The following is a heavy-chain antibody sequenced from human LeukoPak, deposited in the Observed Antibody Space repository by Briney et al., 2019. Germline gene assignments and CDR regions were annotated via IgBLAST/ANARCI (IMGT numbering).Heavy chain of an antibody. CDR2: IYSGGST. V-gene: IGHV3-53*01. CDR1: GFTVSSNY. Sequence: GGSLRLSCAASGFTVSSNYMSWVRQAPGKGLEWVSVIYSGGSTYYADSVKGRFTISRDNAKNSLYLQMNSLRAEDTAVYYCARDGNRHSRGYYHYYYYMDVWGKGTTVTVSS. CDR3: ARDGNRHSRGYYHYYYYMDV. J-gene: IGHJ6*03. D-gene: IGHD3-10*01.